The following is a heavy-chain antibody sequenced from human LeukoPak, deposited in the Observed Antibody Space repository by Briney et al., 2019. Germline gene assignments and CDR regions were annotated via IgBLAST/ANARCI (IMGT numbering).Heavy chain of an antibody. CDR1: GGSISSGDYY. V-gene: IGHV4-30-4*08. CDR3: ARDPRDIVVVPAAIQGDY. J-gene: IGHJ4*02. D-gene: IGHD2-2*02. CDR2: IYYSGST. Sequence: PSQTLSLTCTVSGGSISSGDYYWSWIRQPPGKGLEWIGYIYYSGSTYYNPSLKSRVTISVDTSKNQFSLKLSPVTAADTAVYYRARDPRDIVVVPAAIQGDYWGQGTLVTVSS.